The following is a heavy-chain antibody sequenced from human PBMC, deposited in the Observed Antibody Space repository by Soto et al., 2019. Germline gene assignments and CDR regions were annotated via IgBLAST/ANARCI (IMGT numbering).Heavy chain of an antibody. CDR2: IWYDGSNK. CDR3: ATRGGYDILTGSDWYFDL. CDR1: GFTFSSYG. V-gene: IGHV3-33*01. D-gene: IGHD3-9*01. Sequence: GGSLRLSCAASGFTFSSYGMRWVRQAPGKGLEWVAVIWYDGSNKYYADSVKGRFTISRDNSKNTLYLQMNSLRAEDTAVYYCATRGGYDILTGSDWYFDLSGRGTLLTVYS. J-gene: IGHJ2*01.